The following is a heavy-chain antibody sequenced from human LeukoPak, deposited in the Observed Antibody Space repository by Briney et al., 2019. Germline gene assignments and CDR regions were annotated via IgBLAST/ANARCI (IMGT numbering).Heavy chain of an antibody. D-gene: IGHD5-24*01. CDR1: GGSIRSNNDY. V-gene: IGHV4-39*01. CDR3: ARHYTDGHHTDWFDP. CDR2: LYSSGST. Sequence: SETLSLTCTVSGGSIRSNNDYWVWIRQPPGKGLEWIRSLYSSGSTYDQPSLKSRVTIYVDRLKTEFSLKVSSVTAADTAVHYCARHYTDGHHTDWFDPWGHGTLVTVSS. J-gene: IGHJ5*02.